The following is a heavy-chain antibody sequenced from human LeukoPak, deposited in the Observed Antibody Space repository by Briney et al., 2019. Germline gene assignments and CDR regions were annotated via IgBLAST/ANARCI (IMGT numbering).Heavy chain of an antibody. CDR1: GFTFSSYA. Sequence: PGGSLRLSCAASGFTFSSYAMHWVRQAPGKGLEWVAVISYDGSNKYYADSVKGRFTISRDNSKNTLYLQMNSLRAEDTAVYYCARSSLSYNYYYGMDVWGQGTTVTVSS. J-gene: IGHJ6*02. V-gene: IGHV3-30-3*01. CDR2: ISYDGSNK. CDR3: ARSSLSYNYYYGMDV. D-gene: IGHD2/OR15-2a*01.